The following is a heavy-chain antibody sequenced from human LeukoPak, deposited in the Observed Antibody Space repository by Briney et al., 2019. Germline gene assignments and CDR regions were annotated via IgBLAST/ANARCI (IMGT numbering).Heavy chain of an antibody. CDR3: ARDMDSGPDFFDY. CDR2: ISAYNGNT. V-gene: IGHV1-18*01. J-gene: IGHJ4*02. D-gene: IGHD1-26*01. Sequence: ASVKVSCKASGYTFTSYGISWVRQAPGQGLECMGWISAYNGNTNYAQKLQGRVTMTTDTSTSTAYMELSRLRSDDTAVYYCARDMDSGPDFFDYWGLGTLVTVSS. CDR1: GYTFTSYG.